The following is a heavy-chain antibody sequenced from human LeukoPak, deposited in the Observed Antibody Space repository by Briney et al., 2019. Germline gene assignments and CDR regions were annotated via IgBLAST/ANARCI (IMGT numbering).Heavy chain of an antibody. CDR3: AKVDPPIFHV. Sequence: ASVTVSCKASGYTFLNFGVTWVRQVPGQGLEWMGWTSPYGEPPTYAQELQGRVTITTDTSTTTAYMELRSLRYDDTDMYYCAKVDPPIFHVWGQGTMVIVSS. CDR1: GYTFLNFG. CDR2: TSPYGEPP. J-gene: IGHJ3*01. V-gene: IGHV1-18*01.